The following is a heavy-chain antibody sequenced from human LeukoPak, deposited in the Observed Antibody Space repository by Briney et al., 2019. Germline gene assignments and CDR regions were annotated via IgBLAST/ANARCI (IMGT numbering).Heavy chain of an antibody. Sequence: PSETLSLTCTVSGGSISTYYWSWIRQPAGKGLEWIGRIHSSGTTHYNPSLRSRVTLSIDTSKNQFSLKLSSVTAADTAVYYCGRLNLPAVSGASDYWGQGTLVTVSS. CDR2: IHSSGTT. D-gene: IGHD2-2*01. J-gene: IGHJ4*02. CDR1: GGSISTYY. V-gene: IGHV4-4*07. CDR3: GRLNLPAVSGASDY.